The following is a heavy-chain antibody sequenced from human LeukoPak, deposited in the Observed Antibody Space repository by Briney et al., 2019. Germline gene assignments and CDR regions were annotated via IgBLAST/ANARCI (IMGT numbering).Heavy chain of an antibody. CDR3: ARDLIVGATPGFFDY. J-gene: IGHJ4*02. V-gene: IGHV4-4*07. D-gene: IGHD1-26*01. Sequence: SETLTLTCTVSGGSIRRYYWSWIRQPAGKGLEWIGRIYTSGSTNYNPSLKSRVTMSVDTSKNQFSLKLSSVTAADTAVYYCARDLIVGATPGFFDYWGQGTLVTVSS. CDR1: GGSIRRYY. CDR2: IYTSGST.